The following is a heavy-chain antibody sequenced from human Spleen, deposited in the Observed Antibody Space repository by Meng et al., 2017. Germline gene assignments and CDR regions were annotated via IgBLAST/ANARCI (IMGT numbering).Heavy chain of an antibody. D-gene: IGHD3-10*01. V-gene: IGHV3-9*03. CDR1: GFTFDDYA. J-gene: IGHJ3*02. CDR2: ISWNSGSI. CDR3: AKSGSGSYSKTNDAFDI. Sequence: GGSLRLSCAASGFTFDDYAMHWVRQAPGKGLEWVSGISWNSGSIGYADSVKGRFTISRDNAKNSLYLQMNSLRAEDMALYYCAKSGSGSYSKTNDAFDIWGQGTTVTVSS.